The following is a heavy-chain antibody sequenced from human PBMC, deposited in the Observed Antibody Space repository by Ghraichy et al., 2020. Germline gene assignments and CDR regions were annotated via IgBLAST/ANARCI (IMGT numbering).Heavy chain of an antibody. CDR3: AKPVSGSYYTFDS. V-gene: IGHV3-23*01. CDR2: ISGSGGST. J-gene: IGHJ4*02. Sequence: GGSLRLSCAASGFTFSSYAMSWVRQAPGKGLEWVSAISGSGGSTYYADSVKGRLTFSRDNSKNTLYLQMNSLRAEDMAVYYCAKPVSGSYYTFDSWGQGTLVTVSA. D-gene: IGHD1-26*01. CDR1: GFTFSSYA.